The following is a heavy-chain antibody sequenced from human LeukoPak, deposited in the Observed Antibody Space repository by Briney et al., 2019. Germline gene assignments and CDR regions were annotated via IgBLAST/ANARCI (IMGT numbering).Heavy chain of an antibody. Sequence: GGSLRLSCAASGFSFSSAWMNWVRQAPGKGREWVGLTRSKTDGGTTDYAAPVRGRFTISRDDIQNTMYLQMNSLKTEDTAVYYCRLVVTPQGLDSWGQGTLVTVSS. CDR3: RLVVTPQGLDS. J-gene: IGHJ4*02. D-gene: IGHD3-22*01. V-gene: IGHV3-15*01. CDR1: GFSFSSAW. CDR2: TRSKTDGGTT.